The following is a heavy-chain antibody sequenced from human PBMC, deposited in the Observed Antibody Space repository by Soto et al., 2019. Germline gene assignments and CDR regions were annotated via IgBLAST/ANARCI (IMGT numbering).Heavy chain of an antibody. CDR1: GGTFSSYA. CDR2: IIPIFGTA. V-gene: IGHV1-69*01. CDR3: ARDTGHYGTDTGGFDY. D-gene: IGHD2-8*02. J-gene: IGHJ4*02. Sequence: QVQLVQSGAEVQKPGSSVKVSCKASGGTFSSYAISWVRQAPGQGLEWMGGIIPIFGTANYAQKFQGRVTITADESTSTAYMELSSLRSEDTAVYYCARDTGHYGTDTGGFDYWGQGTLVTVSS.